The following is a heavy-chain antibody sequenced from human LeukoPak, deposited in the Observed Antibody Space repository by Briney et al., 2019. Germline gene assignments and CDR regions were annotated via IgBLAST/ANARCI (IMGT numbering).Heavy chain of an antibody. Sequence: GGSLRLSCAASGFTFSSYSMNWIRQAPGKGLEWVSSISSSTSYIYYADSVKGRFTISKDNAKNSLYLQMNSLRAEDTAVYYCAREPSSTEAYFDYWGQGTLVTVSS. J-gene: IGHJ4*02. CDR2: ISSSTSYI. D-gene: IGHD6-13*01. V-gene: IGHV3-21*01. CDR1: GFTFSSYS. CDR3: AREPSSTEAYFDY.